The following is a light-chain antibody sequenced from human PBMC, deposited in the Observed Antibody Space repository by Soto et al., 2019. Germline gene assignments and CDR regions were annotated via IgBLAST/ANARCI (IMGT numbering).Light chain of an antibody. V-gene: IGKV3D-15*03. J-gene: IGKJ1*01. Sequence: EIVMTQSPATLSVSPWERATLSCRASQSVSSNLAWYQQKPGQAPRRLIYGASIRATGIPARFSASGSGTDFTLTISDVQPEDFALYYCHQRQSWPRTFGQGTKVDIK. CDR2: GAS. CDR3: HQRQSWPRT. CDR1: QSVSSN.